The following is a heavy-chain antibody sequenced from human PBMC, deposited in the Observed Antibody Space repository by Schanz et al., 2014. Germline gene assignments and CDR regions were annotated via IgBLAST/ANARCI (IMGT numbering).Heavy chain of an antibody. Sequence: QVQLVQSGAEVRKPGASVKVSCKASGYTFISYGISWVRQAPGQGLEWLGWISGSNGNTNYTQKFQGRVTMTIDPYTSTAYMELRSLRSDDTAVFYCARRGIRGVFSSFDYWGLGTLXTVSS. D-gene: IGHD3-10*01. V-gene: IGHV1-18*01. J-gene: IGHJ4*02. CDR1: GYTFISYG. CDR2: ISGSNGNT. CDR3: ARRGIRGVFSSFDY.